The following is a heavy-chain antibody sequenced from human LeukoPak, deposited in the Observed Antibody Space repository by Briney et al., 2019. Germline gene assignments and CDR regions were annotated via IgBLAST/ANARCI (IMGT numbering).Heavy chain of an antibody. CDR1: GGSISSYY. D-gene: IGHD3-10*01. Sequence: KPSETLSLTCTVSGGSISSYYWSWIRQPPGKGLEWIGYIYYSGSTNYNPSLKSRVTISVDTSKNQFSLKLSSVTAADTAVYYCARGNYYGSGSYYNVPYYFDYWGQGTLVTVSS. CDR2: IYYSGST. J-gene: IGHJ4*02. CDR3: ARGNYYGSGSYYNVPYYFDY. V-gene: IGHV4-59*01.